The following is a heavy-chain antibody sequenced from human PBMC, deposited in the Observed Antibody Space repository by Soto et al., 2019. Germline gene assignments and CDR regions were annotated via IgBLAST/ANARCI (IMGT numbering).Heavy chain of an antibody. Sequence: GGSLRLSCAASGFTFSSYAMSWVRQAPGRGLEWVSTINPSGDSTFYADSVKGRFTISRDNSKNTVYLQMNSLSVGDTAVYLCAKVDVSTAGSFDYWGQGALVTVSS. D-gene: IGHD6-13*01. CDR3: AKVDVSTAGSFDY. CDR1: GFTFSSYA. CDR2: INPSGDST. J-gene: IGHJ4*02. V-gene: IGHV3-23*01.